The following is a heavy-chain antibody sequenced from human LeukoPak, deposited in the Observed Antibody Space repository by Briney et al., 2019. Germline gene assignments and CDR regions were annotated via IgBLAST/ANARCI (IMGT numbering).Heavy chain of an antibody. Sequence: ASVSVSCKASGYTFTVYYMHWVRQAPGQGVEWMGWINPNSGGTNYAQKFQGRVTITRDTSISTAYMELSRLRSDDTAVYYCARQHAFFDYYDSSGYYMNWGQGTLVTVSS. V-gene: IGHV1-2*02. CDR2: INPNSGGT. J-gene: IGHJ4*02. D-gene: IGHD3-22*01. CDR1: GYTFTVYY. CDR3: ARQHAFFDYYDSSGYYMN.